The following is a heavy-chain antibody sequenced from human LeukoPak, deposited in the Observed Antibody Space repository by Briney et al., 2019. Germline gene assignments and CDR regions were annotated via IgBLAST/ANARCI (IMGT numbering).Heavy chain of an antibody. CDR3: ARATHNPVGAIYYFDY. D-gene: IGHD1-26*01. J-gene: IGHJ4*02. V-gene: IGHV4-59*01. CDR2: IYYSGST. CDR1: GGSISSYY. Sequence: PSETLSLTCTVSGGSISSYYWSWIRQPPGKGLEWIGYIYYSGSTNYNPSLKSRVTISVDTSKNQFSLKLSSVTAADTAVYYCARATHNPVGAIYYFDYWGQGTLVTVSS.